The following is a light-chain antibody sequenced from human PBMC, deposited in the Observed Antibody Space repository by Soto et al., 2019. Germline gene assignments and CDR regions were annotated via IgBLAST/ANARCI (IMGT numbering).Light chain of an antibody. CDR3: QSYDSSLSGHVV. Sequence: QSALTQPPSVSGAPGQRVTISCIGSSSNIGTGYDVHWYQQLPGTAPKLLIYGNNNRPSGVPDRFSGSKSGTSASLAITGLQAEDEADYYCQSYDSSLSGHVVFGGGTKLTVL. J-gene: IGLJ2*01. CDR1: SSNIGTGYD. V-gene: IGLV1-40*01. CDR2: GNN.